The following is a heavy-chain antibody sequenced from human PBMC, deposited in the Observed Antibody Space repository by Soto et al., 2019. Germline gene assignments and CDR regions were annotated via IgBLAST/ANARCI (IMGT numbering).Heavy chain of an antibody. CDR3: ARGPYCSSTSCSRAVLGAFDI. J-gene: IGHJ3*02. CDR1: GFPFSSCA. V-gene: IGHV3-30-3*01. Sequence: GGSLRLSCAASGFPFSSCAMYWVRQAPGKGLEWVAVISYDGSNKYYADSVKGRFTISRDNSKNTLYLQMNSLGTEDTAVYYCARGPYCSSTSCSRAVLGAFDIWGQGTMVTVSS. CDR2: ISYDGSNK. D-gene: IGHD2-2*01.